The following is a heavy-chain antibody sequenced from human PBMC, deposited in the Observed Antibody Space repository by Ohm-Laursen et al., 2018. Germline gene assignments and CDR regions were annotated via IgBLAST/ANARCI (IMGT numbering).Heavy chain of an antibody. CDR1: GFTFSSYS. Sequence: SLRLSCAASGFTFSSYSMNWVRQAPGKGLEWVSYISSSGSTIYYADSVKGRFTISRDNAKNSLYLQMNSLRAEDTAVYYCARDPNWARGGNGMDVWGQGTTVTVSS. CDR3: ARDPNWARGGNGMDV. D-gene: IGHD7-27*01. J-gene: IGHJ6*02. V-gene: IGHV3-48*04. CDR2: ISSSGSTI.